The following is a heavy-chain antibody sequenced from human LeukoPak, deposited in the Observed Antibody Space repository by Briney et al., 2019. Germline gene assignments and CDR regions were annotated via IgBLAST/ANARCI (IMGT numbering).Heavy chain of an antibody. CDR1: GGSISSYY. V-gene: IGHV4-59*01. J-gene: IGHJ5*02. CDR2: IYYSGST. D-gene: IGHD6-13*01. Sequence: SETLSLTCTVSGGSISSYYWSWIRQRPGQGLEWIGYIYYSGSTNYNPSLKSRVTISVDTSKNQFSLKLSSVTAADTAVYYCAREPPRYSSPWGQGTLVTVSS. CDR3: AREPPRYSSP.